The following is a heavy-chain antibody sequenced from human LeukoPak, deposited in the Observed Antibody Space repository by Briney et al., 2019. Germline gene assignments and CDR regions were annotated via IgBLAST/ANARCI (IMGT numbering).Heavy chain of an antibody. CDR2: IKQDGSEK. CDR3: ARAGGKSTVTLFYYYYYYMDV. Sequence: GGSLRLSCAASGFTFSSYSMNWVRQAPGKGLEWVANIKQDGSEKYYVDSVKGRFTISRDNAKNSLYLQMNSLRAEDTAVYYCARAGGKSTVTLFYYYYYYMDVWGKGTTVTVSS. D-gene: IGHD4-11*01. CDR1: GFTFSSYS. J-gene: IGHJ6*03. V-gene: IGHV3-7*01.